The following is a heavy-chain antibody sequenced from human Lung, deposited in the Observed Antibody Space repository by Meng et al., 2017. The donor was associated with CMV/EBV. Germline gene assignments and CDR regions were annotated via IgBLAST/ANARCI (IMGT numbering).Heavy chain of an antibody. V-gene: IGHV3-74*01. CDR1: GFTFGSYW. CDR2: IRFDGTGI. Sequence: SCAASGFTFGSYWMHWVRQAPGRGLVWVSRIRFDGTGIGYADSVRGRFTISRDNAKNTVYLEMNSLRAEETAVYYCTRDWRNAFDIWGQGTMVTFSS. J-gene: IGHJ3*02. CDR3: TRDWRNAFDI.